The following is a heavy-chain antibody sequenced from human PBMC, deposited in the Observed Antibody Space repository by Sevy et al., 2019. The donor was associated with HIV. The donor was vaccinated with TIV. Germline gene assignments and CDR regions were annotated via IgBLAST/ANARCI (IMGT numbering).Heavy chain of an antibody. CDR3: ARLRVIASAPYYFDY. CDR1: GFTFSSYA. D-gene: IGHD2-21*01. Sequence: GESLKISCAASGFTFSSYAMGWVRQAPGKGLEWVADISSGNTYTNYADSVKGRFTISRDNAKKSLYLQMNTLRAEDTAVYYCARLRVIASAPYYFDYWGQGALVTVSS. J-gene: IGHJ4*02. CDR2: ISSGNTYT. V-gene: IGHV3-21*05.